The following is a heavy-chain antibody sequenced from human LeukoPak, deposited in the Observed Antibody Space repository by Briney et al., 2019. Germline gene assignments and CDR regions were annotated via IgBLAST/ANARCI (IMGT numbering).Heavy chain of an antibody. CDR2: IYTSGST. CDR3: ARGKVYSRKTSNWFDP. CDR1: GGSISSYY. Sequence: TSETLSLTCTDSGGSISSYYWSWIRQPAGKGLEWIGRIYTSGSTNYNPSLKSRVTMSVDTSKNQFSLKLSSVTAADTAVYYCARGKVYSRKTSNWFDPWGQGTLVTVSS. J-gene: IGHJ5*02. V-gene: IGHV4-4*07. D-gene: IGHD5-18*01.